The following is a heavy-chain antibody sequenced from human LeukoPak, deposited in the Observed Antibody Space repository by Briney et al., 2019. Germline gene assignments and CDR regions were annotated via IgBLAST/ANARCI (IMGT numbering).Heavy chain of an antibody. J-gene: IGHJ6*02. D-gene: IGHD1/OR15-1a*01. CDR2: SRNKASSYTT. V-gene: IGHV3-72*01. Sequence: GRSLRLSCAASGFKFTDHYIDWVRQAPGKWREWVGRSRNKASSYTTEYAASVAGRFTISRDVSESSLYLQMNSLRTEDTAVHYCGRIAINANNGMDVLGQGTTVTVSS. CDR1: GFKFTDHY. CDR3: GRIAINANNGMDV.